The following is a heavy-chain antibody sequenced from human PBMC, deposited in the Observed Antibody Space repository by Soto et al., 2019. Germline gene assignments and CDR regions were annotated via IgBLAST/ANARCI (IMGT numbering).Heavy chain of an antibody. J-gene: IGHJ4*01. Sequence: CGRNRVSKNQGKGLEWVSSISSSSRYIYYADSVKGRFTISRDNAKNSLYLQMNSLRAEDTAVYYCARSKEELVAVFSYRGHRTPVTVSS. D-gene: IGHD6-6*01. CDR1: CG. CDR2: ISSSSRYI. CDR3: ARSKEELVAVFSY. V-gene: IGHV3-21*01.